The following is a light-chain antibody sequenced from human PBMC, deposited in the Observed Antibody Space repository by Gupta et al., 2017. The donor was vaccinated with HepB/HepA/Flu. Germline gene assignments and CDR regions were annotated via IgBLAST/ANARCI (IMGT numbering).Light chain of an antibody. Sequence: SALTQPASVSGSPGQSITISCTGTSSDVGRYNYVSWYQQHPGKAPKLIIYDVSHRPSGVSNRFSGSKSGNTASLTISGLQPEDEAEYSCSSYTTSSSVVFGGGTELTVL. CDR3: SSYTTSSSVV. CDR1: SSDVGRYNY. CDR2: DVS. V-gene: IGLV2-14*01. J-gene: IGLJ2*01.